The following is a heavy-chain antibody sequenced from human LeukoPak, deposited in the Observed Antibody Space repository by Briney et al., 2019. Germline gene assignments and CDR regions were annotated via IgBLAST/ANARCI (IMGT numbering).Heavy chain of an antibody. CDR1: GFTFSSHG. CDR2: SSSIGGRT. Sequence: PGGSLRLSCAASGFTFSSHGMNWVRQAPGKGLEWDSGSSSIGGRTYYADSVKGRFTVTRDNSRNTLHLQMNSLRVEDTGVYYCAKDDAWGRFYHWGQGTLVTVSS. D-gene: IGHD3-16*01. V-gene: IGHV3-23*01. CDR3: AKDDAWGRFYH. J-gene: IGHJ1*01.